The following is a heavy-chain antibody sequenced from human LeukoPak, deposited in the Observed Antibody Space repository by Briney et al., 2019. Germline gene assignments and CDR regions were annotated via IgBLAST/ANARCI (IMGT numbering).Heavy chain of an antibody. CDR1: GYTFTNYG. CDR2: ISAHSGDT. CDR3: ARCPLGQYTSGWYHFDY. J-gene: IGHJ4*02. V-gene: IGHV1-18*01. D-gene: IGHD6-19*01. Sequence: ASVKVSCKASGYTFTNYGITWVRQAPGQGLEWMGWISAHSGDTSYAQNLQGRVTMTTDTSTSTAYMELRSLRSDDTAVYYCARCPLGQYTSGWYHFDYWGQGTLVTVSS.